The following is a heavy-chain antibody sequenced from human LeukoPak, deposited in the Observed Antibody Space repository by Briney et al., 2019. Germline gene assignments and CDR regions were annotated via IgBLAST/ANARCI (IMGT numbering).Heavy chain of an antibody. V-gene: IGHV1-18*01. CDR3: ARARIAAAGTDFHY. J-gene: IGHJ4*02. Sequence: GASVKISCTASGYTFTSYGISWVRQAPGQGLEWMGWISAYNGNTNYAQKLQGRVTMTTGTSTSTAYMELRSLRSDNTAVYYCARARIAAAGTDFHYWGQGTLVTVSS. D-gene: IGHD6-13*01. CDR2: ISAYNGNT. CDR1: GYTFTSYG.